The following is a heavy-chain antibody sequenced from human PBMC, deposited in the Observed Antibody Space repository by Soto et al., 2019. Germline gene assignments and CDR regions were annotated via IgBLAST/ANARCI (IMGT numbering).Heavy chain of an antibody. Sequence: QLQLQESGPGLVKPWETLSLTCTVSGGSISTTNYYWGWIRQPPGKGLEWIGNVYYTGSTYYNPSLQSRVTVSVDRSKNQFSLKLTSVTAADTALYYCARMYTTSPVFDSWGQGTLVTVSS. D-gene: IGHD6-6*01. J-gene: IGHJ4*02. V-gene: IGHV4-39*01. CDR2: VYYTGST. CDR3: ARMYTTSPVFDS. CDR1: GGSISTTNYY.